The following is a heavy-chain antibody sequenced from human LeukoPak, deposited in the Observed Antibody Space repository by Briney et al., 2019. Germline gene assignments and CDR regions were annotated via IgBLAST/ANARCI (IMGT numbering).Heavy chain of an antibody. V-gene: IGHV3-30*02. CDR1: GFTFSSYG. J-gene: IGHJ4*02. Sequence: GGSLRLSCAASGFTFSSYGMHWVRQAPGKGLEWVAFIRYDGSNIYYSDSVKGRFTISRDNSKNTLYLQMTSLRAEDTGVYYCAKKIDSGSYPLDYWGQGTLVTISS. D-gene: IGHD3-10*01. CDR3: AKKIDSGSYPLDY. CDR2: IRYDGSNI.